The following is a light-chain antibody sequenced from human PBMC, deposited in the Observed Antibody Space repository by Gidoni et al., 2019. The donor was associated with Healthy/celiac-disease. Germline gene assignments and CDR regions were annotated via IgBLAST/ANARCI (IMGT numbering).Light chain of an antibody. Sequence: QLSHSPSCLSASVGDRVTSTCRASQGISSYLAWHQQKPGKAPKLLIYAASTLQSGVPSGSGGGGSRADFPLIISRQQPEDVAAYCWQQLNGYPRFXGXTKVEIK. CDR3: QQLNGYPR. J-gene: IGKJ4*01. CDR1: QGISSY. CDR2: AAS. V-gene: IGKV1-9*01.